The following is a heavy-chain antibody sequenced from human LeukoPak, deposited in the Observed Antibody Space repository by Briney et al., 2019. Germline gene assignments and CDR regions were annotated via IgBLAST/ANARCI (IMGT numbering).Heavy chain of an antibody. V-gene: IGHV4-34*01. CDR3: ARDSTTMGFDY. J-gene: IGHJ4*02. CDR1: GGSFSGYY. D-gene: IGHD2/OR15-2a*01. CDR2: INHSGST. Sequence: SETLSLTCAVYGGSFSGYYWSWIRQPPGKGLEWIGEINHSGSTNYNPSLKSRVTISVDTSKNQISLRLTSVTAADTAVYYCARDSTTMGFDYWGQGTLVTVSS.